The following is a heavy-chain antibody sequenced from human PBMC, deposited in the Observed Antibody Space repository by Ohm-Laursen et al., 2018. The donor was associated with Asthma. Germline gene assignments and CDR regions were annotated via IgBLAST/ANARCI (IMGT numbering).Heavy chain of an antibody. CDR2: INAGNGNT. CDR1: GGTFSSYA. D-gene: IGHD3-22*01. J-gene: IGHJ4*02. Sequence: SVKVSCKASGGTFSSYAISWVRQAPGQGLEWMGWINAGNGNTKYSQKFQGRVTITRDTSASTAYMELSSLRSEDTAVYYCAISRPYYYDSSGSRFDYWGQGTLVTVSS. V-gene: IGHV1-3*01. CDR3: AISRPYYYDSSGSRFDY.